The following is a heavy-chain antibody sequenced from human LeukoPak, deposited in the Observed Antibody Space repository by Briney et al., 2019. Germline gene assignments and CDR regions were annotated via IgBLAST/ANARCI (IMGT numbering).Heavy chain of an antibody. D-gene: IGHD3-22*01. CDR3: ARNGDYYDSSEDFQH. V-gene: IGHV1-69*01. J-gene: IGHJ1*01. CDR2: IIPIFGTA. CDR1: GGTFSSYA. Sequence: SVTVSCTASGGTFSSYAISWVRQAPGQGLEWMGGIIPIFGTANYAQKFQGRVTITADESTSTAYMELRSLRSDDTAVYYCARNGDYYDSSEDFQHWGQGTLVTVSS.